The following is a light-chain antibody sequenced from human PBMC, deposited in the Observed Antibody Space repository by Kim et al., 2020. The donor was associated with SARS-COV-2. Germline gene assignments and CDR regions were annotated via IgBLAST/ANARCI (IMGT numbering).Light chain of an antibody. CDR1: QSVSSY. J-gene: IGKJ1*01. V-gene: IGKV1-39*01. CDR3: QQSYSTPPWT. CDR2: AAS. Sequence: AVGDGIPITCRASQSVSSYLNWYQQKPRKAPKLLIYAASSLQSGVPSRFRGSGSWTDFTLTISSLQPEDFATYYCQQSYSTPPWTFGQGTKVDIK.